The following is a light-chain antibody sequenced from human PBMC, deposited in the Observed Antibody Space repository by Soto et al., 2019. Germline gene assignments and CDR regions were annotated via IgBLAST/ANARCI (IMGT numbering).Light chain of an antibody. V-gene: IGLV2-8*01. CDR3: SSYAGSNNWV. Sequence: QSALTQPASVSGSPGQSITIYCTGTSGDVGGYKYVSWYQQHPGKAPKLMIYEVSKRPSGVPDRFSGSKSGNTASLTVSGLQAEDEADYYCSSYAGSNNWVFGGGTKVTVL. CDR2: EVS. CDR1: SGDVGGYKY. J-gene: IGLJ3*02.